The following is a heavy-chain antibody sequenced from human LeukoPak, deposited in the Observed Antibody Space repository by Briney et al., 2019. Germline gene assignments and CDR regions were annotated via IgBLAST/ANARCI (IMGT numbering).Heavy chain of an antibody. CDR1: GGSISSHC. J-gene: IGHJ4*02. CDR3: ASTVVAGSIYYFDY. V-gene: IGHV4-59*08. Sequence: PSETLSLTCTVSGGSISSHCWSWIRQPPGKGLEWIGYVYHSGNTFYNPSLQSRVTISIDSSKNQFSLKLTSVTAADTALYFCASTVVAGSIYYFDYWGQGTLVAVSS. CDR2: VYHSGNT. D-gene: IGHD6-19*01.